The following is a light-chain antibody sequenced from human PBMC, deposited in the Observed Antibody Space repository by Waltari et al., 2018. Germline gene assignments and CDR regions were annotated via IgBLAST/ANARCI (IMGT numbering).Light chain of an antibody. CDR2: CAC. J-gene: IGKJ4*01. CDR3: QQLDKYPLT. Sequence: IQLTQSPSPLSASVGDKVTITCMASEGINPYLAWYQQQPGKAPKLLIYCACTVQRWVPSRFSGSGSGTDFTLTISSLQPGDFATYYCQQLDKYPLTFGGGTKVEIK. CDR1: EGINPY. V-gene: IGKV1-9*01.